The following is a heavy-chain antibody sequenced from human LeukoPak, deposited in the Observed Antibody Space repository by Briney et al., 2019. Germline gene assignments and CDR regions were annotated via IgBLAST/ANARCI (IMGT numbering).Heavy chain of an antibody. CDR1: GFSFSTYS. D-gene: IGHD5-24*01. V-gene: IGHV4-34*01. CDR2: INHSGST. CDR3: ARSGGDRVEMPTIIDY. Sequence: PGGSLRLSCAASGFSFSTYSMDWVRQPPGKGLEWIGEINHSGSTNYNPSLKSRVTISVDTSKNQFSLKLSSVTAADTAVYYCARSGGDRVEMPTIIDYWGQGTLVTVSS. J-gene: IGHJ4*02.